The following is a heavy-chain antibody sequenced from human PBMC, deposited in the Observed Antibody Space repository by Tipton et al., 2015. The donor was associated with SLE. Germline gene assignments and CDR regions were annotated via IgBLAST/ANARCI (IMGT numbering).Heavy chain of an antibody. D-gene: IGHD2-2*01. Sequence: TLSLTCNVSGYSIRNGYYWGWIPQAPGKGLEWTGTIHHSGITYYRPPLESRVTITVDMSKNQFSLRLISVTAADTAVYYCARVCSSSTCEPFYLFGMDVWGQGTTVTVSS. CDR1: GYSIRNGYY. J-gene: IGHJ6*02. V-gene: IGHV4-38-2*02. CDR3: ARVCSSSTCEPFYLFGMDV. CDR2: IHHSGIT.